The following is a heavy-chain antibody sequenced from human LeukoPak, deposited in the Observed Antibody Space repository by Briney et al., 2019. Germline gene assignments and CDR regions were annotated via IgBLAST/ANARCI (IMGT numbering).Heavy chain of an antibody. CDR1: GGSISSYY. J-gene: IGHJ4*02. D-gene: IGHD6-19*01. Sequence: PSETLSLTCTVSGGSISSYYWSWIRQPPGKGLEWIGYIYYGGSTNYNPSLKSRVTISVDTSKNQFSLKLSSVTAADTAVYYCARGGQWLVYWGQGTLVTVSS. CDR3: ARGGQWLVY. V-gene: IGHV4-59*01. CDR2: IYYGGST.